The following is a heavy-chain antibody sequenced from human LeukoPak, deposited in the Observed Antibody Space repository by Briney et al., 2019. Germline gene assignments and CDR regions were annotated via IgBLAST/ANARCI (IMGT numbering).Heavy chain of an antibody. CDR3: ARGGEVYLDY. CDR2: IYTSGST. CDR1: GDSISSGSYY. V-gene: IGHV4-61*02. Sequence: PSETLSLTCTVSGDSISSGSYYWSWIRQPAGKGLEWIGRIYTSGSTNYNPSLKSRVTISVDTSKNQFSLKLSPVTAADTAVYYCARGGEVYLDYWGQGTLVTVSS. D-gene: IGHD3-10*01. J-gene: IGHJ4*02.